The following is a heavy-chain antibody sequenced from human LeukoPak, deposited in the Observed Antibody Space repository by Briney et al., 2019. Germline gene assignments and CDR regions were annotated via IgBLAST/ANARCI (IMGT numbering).Heavy chain of an antibody. D-gene: IGHD6-13*01. Sequence: GGSLRLSCAASGFTFSSYGMHWVRQAPGKGLEWVAFIRYDGSNKYYADSVKGRFTISRDNSKNTLYLQMNSLRAEDTAVYYCARDLGSSWYPDYWGQGTLVTVSS. V-gene: IGHV3-30*02. CDR1: GFTFSSYG. CDR2: IRYDGSNK. J-gene: IGHJ4*02. CDR3: ARDLGSSWYPDY.